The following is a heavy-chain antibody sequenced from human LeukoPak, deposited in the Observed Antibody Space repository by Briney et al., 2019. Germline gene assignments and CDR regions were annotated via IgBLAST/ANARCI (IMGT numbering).Heavy chain of an antibody. CDR2: IYTSGST. CDR1: GGSFSGYY. V-gene: IGHV4-59*10. J-gene: IGHJ5*02. CDR3: ARGYCSGGSCYVYNWFDP. Sequence: PSETLSLTCAVYGGSFSGYYWSWIRQPAGKGLEWIGRIYTSGSTSYNPSLKSRVTISVDTSKNQFSLKLSSVTAADTAVYYCARGYCSGGSCYVYNWFDPWGQGTLVTVSS. D-gene: IGHD2-15*01.